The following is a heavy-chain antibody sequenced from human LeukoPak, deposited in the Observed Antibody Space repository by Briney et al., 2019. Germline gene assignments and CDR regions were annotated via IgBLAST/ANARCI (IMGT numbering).Heavy chain of an antibody. V-gene: IGHV3-30-3*01. CDR1: GFTFDDYA. J-gene: IGHJ4*02. Sequence: GGSLRLSCAASGFTFDDYAMHWVRQAPGKGLEWVAVISYDGSNKYYADSVKGRFTISRDNSKNTLYLQMNSLRAEDTAVYYCSRGDGYNPHYYFDYWGQGTLVTVSS. CDR3: SRGDGYNPHYYFDY. CDR2: ISYDGSNK. D-gene: IGHD5-24*01.